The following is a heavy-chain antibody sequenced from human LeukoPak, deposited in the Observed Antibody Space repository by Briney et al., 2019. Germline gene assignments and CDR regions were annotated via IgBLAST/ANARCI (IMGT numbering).Heavy chain of an antibody. V-gene: IGHV3-66*01. Sequence: PGGSLRLSCAASGFTVSSNYMSWVRQAPGKGLEWVSVIYSGGSTYYADSVKGRFTISRDNSKNTLYLQMNSLRAEDTAVYYCAREAPPTMVRGVEYYAFDIWGQGTMVTVSS. CDR1: GFTVSSNY. CDR3: AREAPPTMVRGVEYYAFDI. D-gene: IGHD3-10*01. CDR2: IYSGGST. J-gene: IGHJ3*02.